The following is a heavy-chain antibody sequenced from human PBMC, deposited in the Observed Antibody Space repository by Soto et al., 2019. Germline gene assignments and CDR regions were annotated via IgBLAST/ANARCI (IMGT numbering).Heavy chain of an antibody. V-gene: IGHV3-30*18. CDR2: ISYDGSGAST. Sequence: GGSLRLSCAASGFTFGSYGMHWVRLAPGKGLEWVAVISYDGSGASTYYADSVKGRFTISRDNSKNTLYLQMNSLRAEDTAVYYCAKDRYSSGLDYWGQGTLVTVSS. CDR3: AKDRYSSGLDY. J-gene: IGHJ4*02. CDR1: GFTFGSYG. D-gene: IGHD6-19*01.